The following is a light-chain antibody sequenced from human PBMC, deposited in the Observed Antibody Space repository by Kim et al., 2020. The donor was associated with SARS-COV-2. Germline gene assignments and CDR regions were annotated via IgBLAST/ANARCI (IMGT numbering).Light chain of an antibody. CDR2: AAF. J-gene: IGKJ4*01. CDR1: QSISTY. Sequence: IQMTQCLSSLSASVGDRVTITCRASQSISTYLNWYQQKPGKAPKLLMFAAFSLQSGVPSRFSGSGSGTDFTLTISSLQPEDFATYYCQQSYSTPLTLGGGTKVDIK. CDR3: QQSYSTPLT. V-gene: IGKV1-39*01.